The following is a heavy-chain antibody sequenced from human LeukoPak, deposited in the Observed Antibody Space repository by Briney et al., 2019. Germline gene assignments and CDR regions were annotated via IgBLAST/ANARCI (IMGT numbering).Heavy chain of an antibody. CDR3: ARRPPASGADWFDP. Sequence: SETLSLTCTVSGDSISSSNYYWGWIRQPPGKGLEWIGSISNGGNIYYNPSLKSRVTISVDTSENQFSLKLNSVTAADTAVYYCARRPPASGADWFDPWGQGTLVTVSS. V-gene: IGHV4-39*01. CDR1: GDSISSSNYY. D-gene: IGHD1-26*01. J-gene: IGHJ5*02. CDR2: ISNGGNI.